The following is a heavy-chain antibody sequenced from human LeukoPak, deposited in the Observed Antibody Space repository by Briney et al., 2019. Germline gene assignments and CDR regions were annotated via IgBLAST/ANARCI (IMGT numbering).Heavy chain of an antibody. J-gene: IGHJ6*03. CDR3: ARGSNLPPDDYYYYYMDV. V-gene: IGHV3-48*03. D-gene: IGHD4-11*01. Sequence: PGGSLRPSCAASGFTFSSYEMNWVRQAPGKGLEWVSYISSSGSTIYYADSVKGRFTISRDNAKNSLYLQMNSLRAEDTAVYYCARGSNLPPDDYYYYYMDVWGKGTTVTVSS. CDR2: ISSSGSTI. CDR1: GFTFSSYE.